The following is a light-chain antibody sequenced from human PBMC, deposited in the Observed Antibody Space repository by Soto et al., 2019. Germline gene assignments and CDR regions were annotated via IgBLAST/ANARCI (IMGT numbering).Light chain of an antibody. Sequence: QSVLTQPPSVSGAPGQRVTISCTGSSSNIGAGRDVHWYQQLPGTAPKFVIYGNTNRPSGVPERFSGSKSGTSASLTISGLQAEDEADYYCCAYAGSGTVVFGGGTKLTVL. CDR1: SSNIGAGRD. J-gene: IGLJ2*01. V-gene: IGLV1-40*01. CDR2: GNT. CDR3: CAYAGSGTVV.